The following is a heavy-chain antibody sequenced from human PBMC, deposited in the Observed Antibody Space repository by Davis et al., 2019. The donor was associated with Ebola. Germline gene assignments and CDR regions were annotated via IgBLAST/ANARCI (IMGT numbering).Heavy chain of an antibody. CDR3: ARHTISGSYYRGPFDY. J-gene: IGHJ4*02. CDR2: IYSSGST. V-gene: IGHV4-39*01. Sequence: MPSETLSLTCTVSGGSISRSSYYWGWIRQPPGKGLEWIGTIYSSGSTYYNSSLKSRVTISVDTSMNQFSLKLSSVTAADTSVYFCARHTISGSYYRGPFDYWGQGTLVTVSS. D-gene: IGHD1-26*01. CDR1: GGSISRSSYY.